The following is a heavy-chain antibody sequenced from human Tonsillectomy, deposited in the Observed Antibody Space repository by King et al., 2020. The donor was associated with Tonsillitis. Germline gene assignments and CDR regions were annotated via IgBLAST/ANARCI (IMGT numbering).Heavy chain of an antibody. Sequence: VQLQQWGAGLLKPSETLSLTCAVYGGSFSGYYWSWIRQPPGKGLECIGEINHSGSTNYNPSLKSRVTVSVDTSKNQFSLKLSSVTAADTAVYYCARGRTMIVVVIYRAFDIWGQGTMVTVSS. V-gene: IGHV4-34*01. CDR2: INHSGST. CDR3: ARGRTMIVVVIYRAFDI. D-gene: IGHD3-22*01. J-gene: IGHJ3*02. CDR1: GGSFSGYY.